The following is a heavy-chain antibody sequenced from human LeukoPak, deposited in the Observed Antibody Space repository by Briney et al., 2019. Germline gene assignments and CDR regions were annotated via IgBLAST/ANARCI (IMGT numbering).Heavy chain of an antibody. CDR2: INPNSGGT. CDR3: ARDIVGGTVAGTFD. Sequence: ASVKVSCKASGYTFTGYYMHWVRQAPGQGLEWMGWINPNSGGTNYAQKFQGRVTMTRDTSISTAYMELSRLRSDDTAVYHCARDIVGGTVAGTFDWGQGTLVTVSS. V-gene: IGHV1-2*02. CDR1: GYTFTGYY. J-gene: IGHJ4*02. D-gene: IGHD6-19*01.